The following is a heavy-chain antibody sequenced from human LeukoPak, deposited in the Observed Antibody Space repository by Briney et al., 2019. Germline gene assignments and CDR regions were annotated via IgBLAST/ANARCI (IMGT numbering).Heavy chain of an antibody. Sequence: PGGSLRLSCAASGFTFSSYEMNWVRQAPGKGLEWVSYISSSGSTIYYADSVKGRFTISRDNAKNSLYLQMNSLRAEDTAVYYCARARNNLFPYYYYMDVWGKGTTVTISS. J-gene: IGHJ6*03. D-gene: IGHD2/OR15-2a*01. CDR1: GFTFSSYE. CDR2: ISSSGSTI. CDR3: ARARNNLFPYYYYMDV. V-gene: IGHV3-48*03.